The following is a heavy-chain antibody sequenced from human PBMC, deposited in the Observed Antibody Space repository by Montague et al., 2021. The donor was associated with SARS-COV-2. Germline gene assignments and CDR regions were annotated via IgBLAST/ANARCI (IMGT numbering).Heavy chain of an antibody. D-gene: IGHD6-13*01. CDR2: IYYSGST. Sequence: SETPSLTCTVSGGSISSSSYYWGWIRQPPGKGLEWIGSIYYSGSTYYXPSLKSRVTVSVDTSKNQFSLKLSSVTAADTAVYYCARVGRQQLVRLSGMDVWGQGTTVTISS. CDR1: GGSISSSSYY. CDR3: ARVGRQQLVRLSGMDV. V-gene: IGHV4-39*07. J-gene: IGHJ6*02.